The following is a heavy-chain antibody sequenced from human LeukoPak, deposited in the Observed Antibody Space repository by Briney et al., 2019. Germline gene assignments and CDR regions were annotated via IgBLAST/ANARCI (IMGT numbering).Heavy chain of an antibody. J-gene: IGHJ1*01. CDR1: GITVSDKY. D-gene: IGHD6-19*01. Sequence: PGGSLRLSCAVSGITVSDKYMSWVRQAPGKGLECVSLIYGGGDTYYADSVKGRFTISRDNSKNTLYLQMNSLRAEDTAVYYCAVLTTGWRFQHWGQGTLVTASS. CDR2: IYGGGDT. V-gene: IGHV3-53*01. CDR3: AVLTTGWRFQH.